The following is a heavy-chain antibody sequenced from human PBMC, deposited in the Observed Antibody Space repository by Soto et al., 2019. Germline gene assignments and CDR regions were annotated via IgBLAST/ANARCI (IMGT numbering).Heavy chain of an antibody. CDR2: IIPIFGTA. V-gene: IGHV1-69*13. J-gene: IGHJ6*02. D-gene: IGHD6-19*01. Sequence: GASVKVSCKASGGTFSSYVISWVRQAPGQGLEWMGGIIPIFGTANYAQKFQGRVTITADESTSTACMELSSLRSEDTAVYYCARVSKGKWLANPYYYYGMDVWGQGTTVTVSS. CDR1: GGTFSSYV. CDR3: ARVSKGKWLANPYYYYGMDV.